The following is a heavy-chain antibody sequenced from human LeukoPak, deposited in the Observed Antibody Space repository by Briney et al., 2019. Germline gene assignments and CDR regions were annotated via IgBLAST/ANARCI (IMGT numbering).Heavy chain of an antibody. CDR2: INQDESQK. D-gene: IGHD5-18*01. CDR3: ARLLQQWPPINFDC. CDR1: GFTLSRYW. J-gene: IGHJ4*02. Sequence: GGSLRLSCAASGFTLSRYWLSWVRQAPGKGLEWVADINQDESQKHYVDSVKGRFTISRDNAKNSLSLQMNSLRAEDTAVYYCARLLQQWPPINFDCWGQGTLVTVSS. V-gene: IGHV3-7*01.